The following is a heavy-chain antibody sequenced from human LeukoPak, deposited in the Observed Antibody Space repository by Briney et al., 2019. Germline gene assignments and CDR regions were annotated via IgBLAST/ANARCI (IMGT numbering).Heavy chain of an antibody. CDR2: ISSTSAYI. D-gene: IGHD6-19*01. CDR1: GFALRSYT. V-gene: IGHV3-21*01. Sequence: GGSLRLSCAASGFALRSYTVTWVRQAPGKGLERVSSISSTSAYIYYAESVKGRFSISRDNVDNVVHLQMSSLTNEDTAVYYCARVAVAGPTGWFDSWGQGTLVTVSS. CDR3: ARVAVAGPTGWFDS. J-gene: IGHJ5*01.